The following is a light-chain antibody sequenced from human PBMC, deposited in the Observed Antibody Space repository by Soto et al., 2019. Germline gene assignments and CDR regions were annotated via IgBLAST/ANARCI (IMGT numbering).Light chain of an antibody. CDR1: SSDVGRYNY. CDR2: DVN. Sequence: QSALTQPASVSESPGQSITISCTGTSSDVGRYNYVSWYQQYPGKAPKLMIYDVNNRPSGVSNRFSGSKSGNTASLTISGLQAEDEADYYCCSYTTSNTLVFGGGTKLTVL. CDR3: CSYTTSNTLV. J-gene: IGLJ2*01. V-gene: IGLV2-14*03.